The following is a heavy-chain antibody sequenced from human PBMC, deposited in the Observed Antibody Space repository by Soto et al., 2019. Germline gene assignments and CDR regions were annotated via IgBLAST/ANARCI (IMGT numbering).Heavy chain of an antibody. J-gene: IGHJ3*02. CDR1: GFTFSDYY. CDR3: ARAPTAAETGEDAFDI. CDR2: ISSSGSTI. V-gene: IGHV3-11*01. Sequence: GGSLRLSCAASGFTFSDYYMSWIRQAPGKGLEWVSYISSSGSTIYYADSVKGRFTISRDNAKNSLYLQMNSLGAEDTAVYYCARAPTAAETGEDAFDIWGQGTMVTVSS. D-gene: IGHD6-13*01.